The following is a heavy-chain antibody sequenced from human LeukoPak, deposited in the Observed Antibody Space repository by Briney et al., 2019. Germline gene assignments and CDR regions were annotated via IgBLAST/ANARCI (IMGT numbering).Heavy chain of an antibody. CDR1: GFTFDDYA. V-gene: IGHV3-43D*03. CDR2: ISWDGGST. J-gene: IGHJ6*02. CDR3: AKDMSGVPLPGEMATITDYYYYGMDV. Sequence: GGSLRLSCAASGFTFDDYAMHWVRQAPGKGLEWVSLISWDGGSTYYADSVKGRFTISRDNSKNSLYLQMNSLRAEDTALYYCAKDMSGVPLPGEMATITDYYYYGMDVWGQGTTVTVSS. D-gene: IGHD5-24*01.